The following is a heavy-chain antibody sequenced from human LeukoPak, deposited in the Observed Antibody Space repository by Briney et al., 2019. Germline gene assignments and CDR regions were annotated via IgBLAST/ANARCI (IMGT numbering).Heavy chain of an antibody. CDR3: ALIAVAGTDFDY. CDR2: INPNSGGT. D-gene: IGHD6-19*01. V-gene: IGHV1-2*02. J-gene: IGHJ4*02. Sequence: ASVKVSCKASGYTFTSYYMHWVRQAPGQGLEWMGWINPNSGGTNYAQKFQGRVTMTRDTSISTAYMELSRLRSDDTAVYYCALIAVAGTDFDYWGQGTLVTVSS. CDR1: GYTFTSYY.